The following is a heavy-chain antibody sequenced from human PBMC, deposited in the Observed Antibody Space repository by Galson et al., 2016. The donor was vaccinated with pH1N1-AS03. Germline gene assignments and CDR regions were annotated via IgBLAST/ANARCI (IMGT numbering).Heavy chain of an antibody. V-gene: IGHV1-18*01. CDR1: GYTFTNFG. CDR2: ISAYSGNT. D-gene: IGHD4/OR15-4a*01. J-gene: IGHJ4*01. CDR3: ARDLRSDFGNNFVAGVQLGRY. Sequence: SVKVSCKASGYTFTNFGVIWVRQAPGQGLEWVGWISAYSGNTNYAQSLQGRVSMTTDPSTNTVYMELTRLTSDDTAIYYCARDLRSDFGNNFVAGVQLGRYWGHGTLVTVSS.